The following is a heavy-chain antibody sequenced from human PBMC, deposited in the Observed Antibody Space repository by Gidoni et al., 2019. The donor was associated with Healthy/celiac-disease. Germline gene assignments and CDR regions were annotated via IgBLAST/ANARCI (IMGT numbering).Heavy chain of an antibody. CDR2: INTNTGNP. J-gene: IGHJ6*02. Sequence: QVQLVQSGSELKKPGASVKVSCKASGYTFTSYAMNWVRQSPGQGLEWMGWINTNTGNPTYAQGFTGRFVFSLDTSVSTAYLQICSLKAEDTAVYYCARPQNVLLWFGEMGMDVWGQGTTVTVSS. V-gene: IGHV7-4-1*01. D-gene: IGHD3-10*01. CDR1: GYTFTSYA. CDR3: ARPQNVLLWFGEMGMDV.